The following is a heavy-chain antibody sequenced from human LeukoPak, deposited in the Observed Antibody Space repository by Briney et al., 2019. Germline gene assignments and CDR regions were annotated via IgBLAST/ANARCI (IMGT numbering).Heavy chain of an antibody. CDR3: ARDITGTFLFDY. J-gene: IGHJ4*02. CDR2: IKQDGSEK. V-gene: IGHV3-7*01. CDR1: GGSFSGYY. Sequence: QPSETLSLTCAVYGGSFSGYYWSWIRQPPGKGLEWVANIKQDGSEKYYVDSVKGRFTISRDNAKNSLYLQMNSLRAEDTAVYYCARDITGTFLFDYWGQGTLVTVSS. D-gene: IGHD1-7*01.